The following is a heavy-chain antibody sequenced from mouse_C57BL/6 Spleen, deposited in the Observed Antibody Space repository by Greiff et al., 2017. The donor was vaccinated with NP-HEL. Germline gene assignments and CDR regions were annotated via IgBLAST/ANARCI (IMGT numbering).Heavy chain of an antibody. CDR3: ARWSGTGAMDY. J-gene: IGHJ4*01. V-gene: IGHV1-82*01. Sequence: VQLQQSGPELVKPGASVKISCKASGYAFSSSRMNWVKQRPGKGLEWIGRIYPGDGDTNYNGKFKGKATLTADKSSSTAYMQLSSLTSEDSAVYFCARWSGTGAMDYWGQGTSVTVSS. CDR1: GYAFSSSR. CDR2: IYPGDGDT. D-gene: IGHD4-1*01.